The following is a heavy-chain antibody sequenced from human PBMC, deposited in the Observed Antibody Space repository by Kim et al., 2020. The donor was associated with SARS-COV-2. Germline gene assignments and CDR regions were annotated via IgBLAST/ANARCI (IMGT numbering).Heavy chain of an antibody. CDR3: ARRVLTYWVDWYFDL. D-gene: IGHD2-8*02. Sequence: PSLKSRVTISVDTSKNQFSLKLSSVTAADTAVYYCARRVLTYWVDWYFDLWGRGTLVTVSS. J-gene: IGHJ2*01. V-gene: IGHV4-39*01.